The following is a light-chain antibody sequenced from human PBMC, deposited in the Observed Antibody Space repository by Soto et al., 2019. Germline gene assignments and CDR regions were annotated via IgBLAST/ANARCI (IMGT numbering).Light chain of an antibody. J-gene: IGKJ4*01. CDR3: QQYNNWRRT. CDR2: GAS. CDR1: QSVSSN. V-gene: IGKV3-15*01. Sequence: EIVMTQSPATLSVSPGDRATLSCRASQSVSSNLAWYQQKPGQAPRLLIYGASTRATGIPARFSGSGSGTEFTLTISSRQSEDFAVYYCQQYNNWRRTFGGGTKVEIK.